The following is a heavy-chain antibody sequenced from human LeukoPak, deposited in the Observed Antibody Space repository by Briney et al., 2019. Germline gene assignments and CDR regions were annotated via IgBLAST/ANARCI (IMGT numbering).Heavy chain of an antibody. CDR2: ISDDGSRT. J-gene: IGHJ4*02. CDR1: GLTFRRYW. V-gene: IGHV3-74*01. D-gene: IGHD2/OR15-2a*01. Sequence: PGGSLRLSCTAPGLTFRRYWMNWVRQAPGKGLVWVSRISDDGSRTTYADSVKGRFAISRDNAKNTLYLQMNSLRAEDTAVYYCARDDGFYSDSSFQDYWGQGTLVTVSS. CDR3: ARDDGFYSDSSFQDY.